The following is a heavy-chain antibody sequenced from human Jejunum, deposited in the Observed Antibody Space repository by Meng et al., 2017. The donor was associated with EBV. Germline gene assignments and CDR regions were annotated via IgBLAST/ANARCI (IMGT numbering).Heavy chain of an antibody. D-gene: IGHD5-12*01. Sequence: QLQLQQSGPGLVKPSETLSLTCTVSGGSVNSGNVYWSWIRQPPGKGLEWIGYIYYSGSTNYIPSLKRRVTISLDTSKNQFSLKLSSVTAADTAVYYCAGLRYSGYDRAFDYWGQGALVTVSS. CDR1: GGSVNSGNVY. V-gene: IGHV4-61*01. CDR3: AGLRYSGYDRAFDY. CDR2: IYYSGST. J-gene: IGHJ4*02.